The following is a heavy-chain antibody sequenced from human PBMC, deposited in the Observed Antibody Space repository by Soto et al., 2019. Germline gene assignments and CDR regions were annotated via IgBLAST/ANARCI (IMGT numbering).Heavy chain of an antibody. Sequence: PSETLSLTCAVYGGSFSGYYWSWIRQPPGKGLEWIGEINHSGSTNYNPSLKSRVTISVDTSKNQFSLKLSSVTAADTAVYYCARGALQVRIDWLLPNKYYYYYGMDVWGQGTTVTVSS. J-gene: IGHJ6*02. CDR3: ARGALQVRIDWLLPNKYYYYYGMDV. V-gene: IGHV4-34*01. CDR2: INHSGST. D-gene: IGHD3-9*01. CDR1: GGSFSGYY.